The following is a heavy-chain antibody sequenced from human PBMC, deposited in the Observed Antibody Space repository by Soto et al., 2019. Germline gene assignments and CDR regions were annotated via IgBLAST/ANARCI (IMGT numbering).Heavy chain of an antibody. J-gene: IGHJ6*02. CDR2: ISSTAGRTS. Sequence: GGSLRLSCATSGFTLNTYPMTWVRQAPRKGRVWVASISSTAGRTSSYADSVKGRFAIGRDFSDNSVYLEMNNLRADDTAVYFCAKGVLSFHYGMEVWGQGATVTVSS. D-gene: IGHD3-10*01. V-gene: IGHV3-23*01. CDR1: GFTLNTYP. CDR3: AKGVLSFHYGMEV.